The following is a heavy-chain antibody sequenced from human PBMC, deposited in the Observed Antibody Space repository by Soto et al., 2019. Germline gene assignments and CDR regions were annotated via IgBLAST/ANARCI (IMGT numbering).Heavy chain of an antibody. CDR2: IIHIFGTA. Sequence: SVKVSCKASGGTFSSYAISWVRQAPGQGLEWMGGIIHIFGTANYAQKFQGRVTLTTDKSTTTTYMELRSLTSDDTAVYFCARGDSTGSPTGWFDPWGQGTLVTVSS. CDR1: GGTFSSYA. V-gene: IGHV1-69*05. J-gene: IGHJ5*02. D-gene: IGHD6-19*01. CDR3: ARGDSTGSPTGWFDP.